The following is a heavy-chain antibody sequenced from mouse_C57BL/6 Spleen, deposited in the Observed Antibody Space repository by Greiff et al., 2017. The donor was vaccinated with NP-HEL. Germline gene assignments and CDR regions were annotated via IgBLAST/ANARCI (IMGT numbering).Heavy chain of an antibody. CDR2: ISSGGSYT. Sequence: EVNVVESGGDLVKPGGSLKLSCAASGFTFSSYGMSWVRQTPDKRLEWVATISSGGSYTYYPDSVKGRFTISRDNAKNTLYLQMSSLKSEDTAMYYCARRGGNYSYYFDYWGQGTTLTVSS. V-gene: IGHV5-6*02. CDR3: ARRGGNYSYYFDY. D-gene: IGHD2-1*01. CDR1: GFTFSSYG. J-gene: IGHJ2*01.